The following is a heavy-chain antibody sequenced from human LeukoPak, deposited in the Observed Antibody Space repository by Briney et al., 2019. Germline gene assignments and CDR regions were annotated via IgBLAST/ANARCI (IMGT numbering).Heavy chain of an antibody. D-gene: IGHD4-17*01. CDR3: ARPTDVTTSAV. CDR2: IYYSGST. J-gene: IGHJ4*02. V-gene: IGHV4-39*01. Sequence: SETLSLTCTVSGGSISSSSYYWGWIRQPPGKGLEWIGSIYYSGSTYYNPSLKSRVTISVDTSKNQFSLKLSSVTAADTAVYYCARPTDVTTSAVWGQGTLVTVSS. CDR1: GGSISSSSYY.